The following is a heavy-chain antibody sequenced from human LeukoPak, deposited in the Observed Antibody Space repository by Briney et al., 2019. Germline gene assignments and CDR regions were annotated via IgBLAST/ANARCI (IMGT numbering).Heavy chain of an antibody. J-gene: IGHJ4*02. Sequence: GGSLRLSCAASGFTFSSYEMYWVRQAPGKGLEWVSYISSSGSSISYADSVKGRFTISRDNAKNSVYLQMSSLRSEDTAVYYCARDLGYGGYSLTYWGQGTQVTVSS. V-gene: IGHV3-48*03. CDR2: ISSSGSSI. CDR3: ARDLGYGGYSLTY. D-gene: IGHD4-23*01. CDR1: GFTFSSYE.